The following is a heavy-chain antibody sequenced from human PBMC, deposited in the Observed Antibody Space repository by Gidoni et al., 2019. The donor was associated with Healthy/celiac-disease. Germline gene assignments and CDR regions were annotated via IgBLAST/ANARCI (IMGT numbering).Heavy chain of an antibody. CDR2: IYYSGST. V-gene: IGHV4-59*01. D-gene: IGHD2-15*01. Sequence: QVQLQESGPGLVKPSETLSLTCTVSGGSISSYYWSWIRQLPGKGLEWIGYIYYSGSTNYNPSLKSRVTISVDTSKNQFSLKLSSVTAADTAVYYCARRYCSGGSCYDAFDIWGQGTMVTVSS. J-gene: IGHJ3*02. CDR3: ARRYCSGGSCYDAFDI. CDR1: GGSISSYY.